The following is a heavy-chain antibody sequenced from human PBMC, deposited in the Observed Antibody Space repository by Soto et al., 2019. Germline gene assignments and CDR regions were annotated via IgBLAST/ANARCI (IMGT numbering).Heavy chain of an antibody. CDR1: GFSISDYW. Sequence: EVQMVESGGGLVQPGGSLRLSCAASGFSISDYWMSWVRQAPGKGLEWVGNINEDGSEENYVDSVKGRFTISIDNARNSLYLQMNSLRGDDTAVYYCCHTWVGGQGTLVTVAS. J-gene: IGHJ4*02. CDR2: INEDGSEE. D-gene: IGHD1-26*01. CDR3: CHTWV. V-gene: IGHV3-7*01.